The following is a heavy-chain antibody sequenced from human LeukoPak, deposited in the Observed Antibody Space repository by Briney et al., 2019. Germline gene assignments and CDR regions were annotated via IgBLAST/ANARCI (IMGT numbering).Heavy chain of an antibody. V-gene: IGHV3-66*01. CDR1: GFTVSSNY. CDR3: ARDQNY. Sequence: GGSLRLSCAASGFTVSSNYMSWVRQAPGKGLKWVSVTDPSGTTYLADSVKGRFTISSDNSKNTMYLQMNSLRAEDTALYYCARDQNYWGQGTLVTVSS. CDR2: TDPSGTT. J-gene: IGHJ4*02.